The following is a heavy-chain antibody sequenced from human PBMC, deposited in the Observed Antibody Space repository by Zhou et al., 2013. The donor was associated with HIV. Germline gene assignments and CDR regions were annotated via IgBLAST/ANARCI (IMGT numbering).Heavy chain of an antibody. V-gene: IGHV1-69*04. CDR3: AREPGITGTTGLDY. D-gene: IGHD1-20*01. CDR2: IIPILGIA. Sequence: QVQLVQSGAEVKKPGSSVKVSCKASGGTFSSYAISWVRQAPGQGLEWMGRIIPILGIANYAQKFQGRVTITADKSTSTAYMELSSLRSEDTAVYYCAREPGITGTTGLDYWGQGTLVTVSS. CDR1: GGTFSSYA. J-gene: IGHJ4*02.